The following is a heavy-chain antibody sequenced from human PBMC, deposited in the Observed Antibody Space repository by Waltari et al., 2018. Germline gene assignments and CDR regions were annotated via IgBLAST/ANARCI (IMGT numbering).Heavy chain of an antibody. CDR2: IATYSDT. CDR1: RFDFGAYS. Sequence: EGQLVDSGGGFVQPGGSLKVTCTASRFDFGAYSLNWVRQAPGKALEWVSYIATYSDTFYGDSVKGRFTTSRDNANNLLYLEMKSLREEDSGIYYCVRDHNWAFDLWGPGTMVTVSS. CDR3: VRDHNWAFDL. V-gene: IGHV3-48*02. J-gene: IGHJ3*01. D-gene: IGHD1-1*01.